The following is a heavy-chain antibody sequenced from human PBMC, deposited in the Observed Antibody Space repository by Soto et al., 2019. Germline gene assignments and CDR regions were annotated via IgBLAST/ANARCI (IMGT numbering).Heavy chain of an antibody. CDR2: MNPNSGNT. D-gene: IGHD5-12*01. V-gene: IGHV1-8*01. J-gene: IGHJ6*02. CDR3: ARWPDGYYYYGMDV. Sequence: QVQLVQSGAEVKKPGASVKVSCKASGYTFTSYDINWVRQATGQGLEWMGWMNPNSGNTGYAQKFQGRVTMTRHTSISTAYMELSSLRSEDTAVYYCARWPDGYYYYGMDVWGQGITVTVSS. CDR1: GYTFTSYD.